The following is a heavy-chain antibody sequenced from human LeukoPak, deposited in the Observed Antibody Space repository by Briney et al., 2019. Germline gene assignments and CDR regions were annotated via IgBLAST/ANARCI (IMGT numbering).Heavy chain of an antibody. V-gene: IGHV4-59*08. CDR1: GGSISSSY. CDR2: IYYSGST. Sequence: PSETLSLTCTVSGGSISSSYWSWIRQPPGKGLEWIGYIYYSGSTNYNPSFKSRVAISVDTSKNQFSLKLSSVTAADTAVYYCATWGIAVAGTFDYWGQGTLVTDST. J-gene: IGHJ4*02. CDR3: ATWGIAVAGTFDY. D-gene: IGHD6-19*01.